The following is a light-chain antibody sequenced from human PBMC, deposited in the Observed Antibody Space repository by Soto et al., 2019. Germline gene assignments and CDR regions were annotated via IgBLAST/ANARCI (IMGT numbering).Light chain of an antibody. Sequence: QSVLTQPPSASGTLGQRVTISCSGGNSNIGSNTVNWYQHLPGTAPKLLIYRSDQRPSGIPDRFSGSKYGTSASLDISGLQSEDEAEYYCTAWDGSLDGRVFGGGTKVTVL. CDR3: TAWDGSLDGRV. J-gene: IGLJ3*02. V-gene: IGLV1-44*01. CDR1: NSNIGSNT. CDR2: RSD.